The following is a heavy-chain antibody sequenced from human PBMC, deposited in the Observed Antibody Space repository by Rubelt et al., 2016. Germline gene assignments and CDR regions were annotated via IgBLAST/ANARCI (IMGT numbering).Heavy chain of an antibody. V-gene: IGHV4-39*07. J-gene: IGHJ3*02. CDR2: IYYSGST. D-gene: IGHD2-21*02. Sequence: QLQLQESGPGLVKPSETLSLTCTVSGGSISSSSYYWGWIRQPPGKGLEWIGSIYYSGSTYYNPSLKSRVTISVDTSKNQFSLKLSYVTAADTAVYYCARDWVVTATKDAFDIWGQGTMVTVSS. CDR3: ARDWVVTATKDAFDI. CDR1: GGSISSSSYY.